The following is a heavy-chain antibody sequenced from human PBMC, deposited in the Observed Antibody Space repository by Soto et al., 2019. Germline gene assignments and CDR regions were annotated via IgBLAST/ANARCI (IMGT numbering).Heavy chain of an antibody. CDR3: ARQQQLGGTAFDI. Sequence: QLQLQESGPGLVKPSETLSLTCTVSGGSISSSSYYWGWIRQPPGKGLEWIGSIYYSGSTYYNPSLKSRVTISVDTSKNQFSLKLSSVTAADTAVYYCARQQQLGGTAFDIWGQGIMVTVSS. D-gene: IGHD6-13*01. CDR2: IYYSGST. CDR1: GGSISSSSYY. J-gene: IGHJ3*02. V-gene: IGHV4-39*01.